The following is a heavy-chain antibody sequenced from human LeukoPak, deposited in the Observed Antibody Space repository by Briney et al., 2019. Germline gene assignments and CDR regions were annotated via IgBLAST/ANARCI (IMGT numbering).Heavy chain of an antibody. J-gene: IGHJ4*02. D-gene: IGHD5-24*01. Sequence: SVKVSCKASGGTFISYAISWVRQAPGQGLEWMGRIIPILGIANYAQEFQGRVTITADKSTSTAYMELSSLRSEDTAVYYCARERWLQSLDRWGQGTLVTVSS. CDR3: ARERWLQSLDR. CDR1: GGTFISYA. V-gene: IGHV1-69*04. CDR2: IIPILGIA.